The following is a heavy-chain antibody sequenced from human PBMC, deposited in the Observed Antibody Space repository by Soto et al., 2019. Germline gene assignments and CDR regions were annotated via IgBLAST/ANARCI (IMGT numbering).Heavy chain of an antibody. CDR1: GGTFSSYA. D-gene: IGHD6-19*01. Sequence: GASVKVSCKASGGTFSSYAITWVRQAPGQGLEWMGGIIPIFGTANYAQKFQGRVTITADESTRTAYMELSSLRSEDTAVYYCAREGIAVAGIFDYWGQGTLVTVSS. CDR2: IIPIFGTA. V-gene: IGHV1-69*13. J-gene: IGHJ4*02. CDR3: AREGIAVAGIFDY.